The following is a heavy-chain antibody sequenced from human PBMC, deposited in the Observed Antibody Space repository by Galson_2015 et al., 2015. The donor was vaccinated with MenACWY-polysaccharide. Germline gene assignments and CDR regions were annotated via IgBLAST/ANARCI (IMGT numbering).Heavy chain of an antibody. CDR3: ARVGPYVLGFDY. J-gene: IGHJ4*02. D-gene: IGHD3-3*02. Sequence: TLSLCCTVAGGSISSGDYCWSWIRQHPGKGLEWIGYIYYSGSTYYNPSLKSRVTISVDTSKNQFSLKLSSVTAADTAVYYCARVGPYVLGFDYWGQGTLVTVSS. CDR2: IYYSGST. CDR1: GGSISSGDYC. V-gene: IGHV4-30-4*01.